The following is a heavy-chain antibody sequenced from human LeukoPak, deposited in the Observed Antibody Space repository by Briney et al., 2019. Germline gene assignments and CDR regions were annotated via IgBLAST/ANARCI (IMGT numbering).Heavy chain of an antibody. CDR1: GFTFSSYA. CDR2: ISGSGGST. CDR3: AREGWIQLWQEDYYGMDV. J-gene: IGHJ6*02. Sequence: GGSLRLSCAASGFTFSSYAMSWVRQAPGKGLEWVSAISGSGGSTYYADSVKGRFTISRDNAKNSLYLQMNSLRAEDTAVYYCAREGWIQLWQEDYYGMDVWGQGTTVTVSS. V-gene: IGHV3-23*01. D-gene: IGHD5-18*01.